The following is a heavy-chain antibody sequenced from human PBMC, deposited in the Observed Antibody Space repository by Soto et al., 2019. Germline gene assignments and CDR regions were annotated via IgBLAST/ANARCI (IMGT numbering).Heavy chain of an antibody. V-gene: IGHV4-59*12. J-gene: IGHJ4*02. CDR3: ARKDSRGHTMEY. Sequence: SETLSLTCTVSGGSISRYYWSWIRQPPGEGLEYIGYIYYTGSTNYNPSLKSRVTISVDTSKNQFSLKLSSVTAVDTAVYYCARKDSRGHTMEYWGQGTLDTVSS. CDR1: GGSISRYY. D-gene: IGHD6-19*01. CDR2: IYYTGST.